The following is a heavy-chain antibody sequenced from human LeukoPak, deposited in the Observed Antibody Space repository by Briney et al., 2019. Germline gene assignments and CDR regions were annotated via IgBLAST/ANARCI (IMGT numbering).Heavy chain of an antibody. CDR2: FYADGST. D-gene: IGHD5-24*01. CDR1: GFTVSSNY. J-gene: IGHJ4*02. Sequence: GGSLRRSCAASGFTVSSNYMSWVRQAPGKGLEWVSVFYADGSTYYADSAKGRFTISRDNSKNTLYLQMNSLRAEDTAVYYCARGDGYNFFDSWGQGTLVTVSS. CDR3: ARGDGYNFFDS. V-gene: IGHV3-66*01.